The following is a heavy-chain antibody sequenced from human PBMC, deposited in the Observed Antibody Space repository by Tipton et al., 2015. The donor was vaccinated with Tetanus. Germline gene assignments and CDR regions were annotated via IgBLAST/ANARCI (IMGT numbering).Heavy chain of an antibody. J-gene: IGHJ4*02. Sequence: QLVQSGAEVKEPGASVKDSCKAFGYTFTNYGIHWVRQAPGQGLEWLGWINPDRGSTKYTQNFQGGVTMTRDTPTTTVYLELTSMKSDGRAVYYGARDSYVRGTASHVGFWGQGSRVNVCS. CDR2: INPDRGST. CDR3: ARDSYVRGTASHVGF. D-gene: IGHD3-10*02. CDR1: GYTFTNYG. V-gene: IGHV1-2*02.